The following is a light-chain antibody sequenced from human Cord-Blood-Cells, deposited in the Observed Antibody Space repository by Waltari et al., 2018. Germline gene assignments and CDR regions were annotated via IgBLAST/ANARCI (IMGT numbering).Light chain of an antibody. J-gene: IGLJ1*01. CDR1: SSDVGGYNY. CDR2: DVS. Sequence: QSALTQPASVSGPPGQSITIPCTGTSSDVGGYNYVSWYQQHPGKAPKLMIYDVSKRPSGVSNRFSGSKSGNTASLTISGLQAEDEADYYCSSYTSSSTYVFGTGTKVTVL. V-gene: IGLV2-14*01. CDR3: SSYTSSSTYV.